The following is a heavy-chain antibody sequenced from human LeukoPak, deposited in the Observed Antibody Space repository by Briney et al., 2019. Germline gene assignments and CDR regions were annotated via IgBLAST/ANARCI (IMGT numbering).Heavy chain of an antibody. CDR1: GFSFRSHG. J-gene: IGHJ1*01. D-gene: IGHD3-16*01. V-gene: IGHV3-23*01. Sequence: GGSLRLSCAASGFSFRSHGMNWIRQAPGKGLEWVSGISPRGDITYYKDSVRGRFTISRDNFKNTVSLQLNSLRAEDTAMYYCAKDDDWGRFNHWGQGTLVTVSS. CDR3: AKDDDWGRFNH. CDR2: ISPRGDIT.